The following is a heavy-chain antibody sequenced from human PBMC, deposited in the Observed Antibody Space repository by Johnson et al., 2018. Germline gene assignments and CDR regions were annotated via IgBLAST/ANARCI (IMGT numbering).Heavy chain of an antibody. Sequence: VQLVESGAEVKKPGEPLNISCNGSGYSFTSHWIGWVRQMPGKGLEWMGIIYPGDSATRYSPSFQGQVTISADKSIGTAYLQWSSLKASDTAMYYCARRYCSGGSCYPGAFHIWGQGTMVTVSS. J-gene: IGHJ3*02. CDR2: IYPGDSAT. CDR3: ARRYCSGGSCYPGAFHI. CDR1: GYSFTSHW. V-gene: IGHV5-51*03. D-gene: IGHD2-15*01.